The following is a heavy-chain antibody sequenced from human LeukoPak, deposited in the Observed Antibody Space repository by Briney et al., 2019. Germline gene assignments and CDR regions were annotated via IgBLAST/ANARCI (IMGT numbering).Heavy chain of an antibody. CDR3: ASSLIPAAMGIAARGPTNYYYYYMDV. J-gene: IGHJ6*03. CDR1: GGSFSGYY. V-gene: IGHV4-34*01. Sequence: ASETLSFTCSVYGGSFSGYYWSWLRQPPGKGLEWIGEINHSGSTNYNPSLKSRVTISVDTSKNQFSLKLSSVTAADTAVYYCASSLIPAAMGIAARGPTNYYYYYMDVWGKGTTVTVSS. D-gene: IGHD2-2*01. CDR2: INHSGST.